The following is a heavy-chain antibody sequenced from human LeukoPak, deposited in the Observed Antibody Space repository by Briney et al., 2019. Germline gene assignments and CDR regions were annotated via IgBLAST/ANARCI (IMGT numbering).Heavy chain of an antibody. CDR2: IKQDGSEK. V-gene: IGHV3-7*01. Sequence: GGSLRLSCAASGFTFSSYGMHWVRQAPGKGLEWVANIKQDGSEKYYVDSVKGRFTISRDNAKNSLYLQMNSLRAEDTAVYYCARPGGAIGGSYDYWGQGTLVTVSS. CDR1: GFTFSSYG. D-gene: IGHD1-26*01. CDR3: ARPGGAIGGSYDY. J-gene: IGHJ4*02.